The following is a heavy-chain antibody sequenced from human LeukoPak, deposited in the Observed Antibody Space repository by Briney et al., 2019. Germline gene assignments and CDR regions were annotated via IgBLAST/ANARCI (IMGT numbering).Heavy chain of an antibody. D-gene: IGHD6-13*01. V-gene: IGHV3-53*04. CDR1: GFTVSSNY. Sequence: PGGSLRLSCAASGFTVSSNYMSWVRQAPGKGLEWVSVIYSGGSTYYADSVKGRFTISRHNSKNTLYLQMNSLRAEDTAVYYCARSRYSSSWYSMPLLVGYWGQGTLVTVSS. CDR3: ARSRYSSSWYSMPLLVGY. J-gene: IGHJ4*02. CDR2: IYSGGST.